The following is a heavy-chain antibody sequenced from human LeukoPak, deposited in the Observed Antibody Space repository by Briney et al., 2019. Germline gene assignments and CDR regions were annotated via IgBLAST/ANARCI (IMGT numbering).Heavy chain of an antibody. CDR2: IYPGDSDT. D-gene: IGHD5-18*01. CDR3: ARSSGYSYGATYYFDY. V-gene: IGHV5-51*01. Sequence: KSGESLKISCKGSGYSFTGYWIGWVRQMPGKGLEWMGIIYPGDSDTRYSPSFQGQVTISADKSISTAYLQWSSLKASDTAMYYCARSSGYSYGATYYFDYWGQGTLVTVSS. J-gene: IGHJ4*02. CDR1: GYSFTGYW.